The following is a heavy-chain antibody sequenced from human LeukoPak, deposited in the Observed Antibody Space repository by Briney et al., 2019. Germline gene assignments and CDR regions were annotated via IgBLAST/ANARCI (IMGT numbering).Heavy chain of an antibody. J-gene: IGHJ3*02. CDR2: IYSGGST. D-gene: IGHD7-27*01. CDR3: ARDMGDWGRAFDI. V-gene: IGHV3-53*01. Sequence: PGGSLRLSCAASGLTVSRNYMSWVRQAPGRGLEWVSVIYSGGSTIYADSVKGRFTISRDNSKNTLFLQMNSLRAEDTAVYYCARDMGDWGRAFDIWGQGTMVTVSS. CDR1: GLTVSRNY.